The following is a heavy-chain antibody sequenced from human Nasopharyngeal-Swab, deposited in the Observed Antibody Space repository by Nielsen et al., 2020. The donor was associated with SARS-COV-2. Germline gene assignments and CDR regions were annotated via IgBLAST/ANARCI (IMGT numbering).Heavy chain of an antibody. V-gene: IGHV3-11*01. Sequence: SLKISCAASGSTISDYYMAWIRQAPGKGLERVSYISTSGRSTDSADSVKGRFTIARDNANNLQFQQMNSLRGDDTAVYYCAGEKEYQVLLYYYYHGLDVWSLGTAVTVSS. J-gene: IGHJ6*02. CDR2: ISTSGRST. CDR1: GSTISDYY. D-gene: IGHD3-10*01. CDR3: AGEKEYQVLLYYYYHGLDV.